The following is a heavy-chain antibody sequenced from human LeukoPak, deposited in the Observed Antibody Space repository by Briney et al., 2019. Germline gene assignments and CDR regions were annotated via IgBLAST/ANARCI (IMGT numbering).Heavy chain of an antibody. CDR1: GFTFSSYG. CDR2: ISYDGINK. CDR3: AEASLDTDWGVFDY. J-gene: IGHJ4*02. Sequence: RGSLRLSCAASGFTFSSYGMFWVRQAPGKGLEWVAVISYDGINKYYADSVKGRFTISRDNSKNTLYLQMNSLRAEDTAVYYCAEASLDTDWGVFDYWGQGTLVTVSS. V-gene: IGHV3-30*18. D-gene: IGHD7-27*01.